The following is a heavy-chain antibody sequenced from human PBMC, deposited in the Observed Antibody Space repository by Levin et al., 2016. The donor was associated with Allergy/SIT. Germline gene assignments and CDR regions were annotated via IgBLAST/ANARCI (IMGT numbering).Heavy chain of an antibody. CDR1: GGSISSYY. V-gene: IGHV4-59*01. D-gene: IGHD1-1*01. Sequence: SETLSLTCTVSGGSISSYYWSWIRQPPGKGLEWIGYIYYSGSTNYNPSLKSRVTISVDTSKNQFSLKLSSVTAADTAVYYCARVVNNKIRGRNDPSPIGMVNRRTWFDPWGQGTLVTVSS. CDR2: IYYSGST. J-gene: IGHJ5*02. CDR3: ARVVNNKIRGRNDPSPIGMVNRRTWFDP.